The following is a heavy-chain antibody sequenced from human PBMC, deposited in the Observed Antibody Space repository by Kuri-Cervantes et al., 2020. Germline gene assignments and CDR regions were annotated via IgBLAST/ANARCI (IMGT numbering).Heavy chain of an antibody. J-gene: IGHJ4*02. CDR1: GFTFSSYG. CDR2: IRYDGSNK. V-gene: IGHV3-30*02. Sequence: GGSLRLSCAASGFTFSSYGMHWVRQAPGKGLEWVAFIRYDGSNKYYADSVKGRFTISRDNSKNTLYLQMNSLRAEDTAVYYCAKGGGDSYDLDYWGQGILVTVSS. CDR3: AKGGGDSYDLDY. D-gene: IGHD5-18*01.